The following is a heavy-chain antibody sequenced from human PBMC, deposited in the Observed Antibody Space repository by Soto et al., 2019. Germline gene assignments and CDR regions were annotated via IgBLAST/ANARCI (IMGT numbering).Heavy chain of an antibody. CDR1: GFSLSTSGVG. CDR2: IYWDDDK. J-gene: IGHJ6*02. CDR3: AHGRRVAAWFYYYYGTDV. Sequence: QITLKESGPTLVKSTQTLTLTCTFSGFSLSTSGVGVGWIRQPPGKALEWLALIYWDDDKRYSPSLKSRLTITNDTTKDLMILRMTNMDPVDTATYYCAHGRRVAAWFYYYYGTDVWGQGTTVTVSS. D-gene: IGHD6-13*01. V-gene: IGHV2-5*02.